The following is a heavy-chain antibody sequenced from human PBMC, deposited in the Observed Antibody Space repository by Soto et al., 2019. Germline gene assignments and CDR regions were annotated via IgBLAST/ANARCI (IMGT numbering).Heavy chain of an antibody. Sequence: SETLSLTCDVSGFSISSGYYWSWVRQPPGKGLEWIGSIYRSGNSYHNPSLETRLILSVDTSKNQYSLKLASVTAADTAMYYCAREKVGTTFFDNWGQGTQVTVSS. CDR3: AREKVGTTFFDN. CDR2: IYRSGNS. J-gene: IGHJ4*02. V-gene: IGHV4-38-2*02. CDR1: GFSISSGYY. D-gene: IGHD1-1*01.